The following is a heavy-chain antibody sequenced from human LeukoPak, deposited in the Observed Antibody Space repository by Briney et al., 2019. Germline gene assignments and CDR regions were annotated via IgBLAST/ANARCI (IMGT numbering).Heavy chain of an antibody. J-gene: IGHJ4*02. CDR3: AKVPRDYYGSGSYYDY. CDR1: GFTFDDYA. D-gene: IGHD3-10*01. V-gene: IGHV3-9*01. CDR2: IRWNSGSI. Sequence: SLRLSCAASGFTFDDYAMHWVRQAPGNGLEWVSGIRWNSGSIGYADSVKGRFTISRNNAKNSLYLQMNSLRAEDTALYYCAKVPRDYYGSGSYYDYWGQGTLVTDSS.